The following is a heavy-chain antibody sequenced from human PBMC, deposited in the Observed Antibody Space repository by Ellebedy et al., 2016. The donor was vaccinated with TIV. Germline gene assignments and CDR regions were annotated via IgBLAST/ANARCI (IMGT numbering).Heavy chain of an antibody. CDR3: ATVNMVLDPAGFDP. D-gene: IGHD3-10*01. J-gene: IGHJ5*02. Sequence: SETLSLTCTVSGGSISSGDYYWSWIRQPPGKGLEWIGYIYYSGTTYYNPSLKSRVTMSVDTSKNQFSLRLSSVTAADTAVYYCATVNMVLDPAGFDPWGQGTLVTVSS. CDR1: GGSISSGDYY. V-gene: IGHV4-30-4*01. CDR2: IYYSGTT.